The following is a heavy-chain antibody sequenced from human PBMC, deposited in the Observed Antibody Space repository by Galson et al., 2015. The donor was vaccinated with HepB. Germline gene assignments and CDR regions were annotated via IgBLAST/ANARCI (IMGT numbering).Heavy chain of an antibody. CDR3: ARDLRTGSGSYLGVSWYCDL. V-gene: IGHV3-11*06. CDR2: ISSSSSYT. J-gene: IGHJ2*01. D-gene: IGHD1-26*01. CDR1: GFTFSDYY. Sequence: SLRLSCAASGFTFSDYYMSWIRQAPGKGLEWVSYISSSSSYTNYADSVKGRFTISRDNAKNSLYLQMNSLRAEDTAVYYCARDLRTGSGSYLGVSWYCDLWGRGTLVTVSS.